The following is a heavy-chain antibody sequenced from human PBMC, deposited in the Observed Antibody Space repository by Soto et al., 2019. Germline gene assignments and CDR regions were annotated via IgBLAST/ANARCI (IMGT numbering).Heavy chain of an antibody. J-gene: IGHJ4*02. D-gene: IGHD6-13*01. V-gene: IGHV3-72*01. CDR1: GFTFSDHF. CDR3: TSPQRSSYDGKYY. Sequence: EVQLVESGGGLVQPGGSLRLSCAASGFTFSDHFMEWVRQAPGKGLEWVGRARHKIGHYMTEYAASVKGRFIIARDESKNSPFLQMTSLETEYTAVYYCTSPQRSSYDGKYYWGQGALVTVSS. CDR2: ARHKIGHYMT.